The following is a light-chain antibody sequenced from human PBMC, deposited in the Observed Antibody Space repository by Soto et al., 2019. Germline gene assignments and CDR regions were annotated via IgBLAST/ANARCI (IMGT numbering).Light chain of an antibody. CDR1: QSVSSN. Sequence: EIVLTQSPATLSVSAGERATLSCRARQSVSSNLAWYQQKPGQAPRLLIYGASTGATGIPARFTGSGYGTEFTLSISSLQSEDFGVYYCQQYNAWPRTFGHGTKVEIK. V-gene: IGKV3-15*01. J-gene: IGKJ1*01. CDR2: GAS. CDR3: QQYNAWPRT.